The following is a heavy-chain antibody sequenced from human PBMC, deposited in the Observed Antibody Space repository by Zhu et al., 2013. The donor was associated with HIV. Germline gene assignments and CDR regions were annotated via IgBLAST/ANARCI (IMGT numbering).Heavy chain of an antibody. CDR3: ARGGRQLFPIYYFAF. J-gene: IGHJ4*02. Sequence: QVQLVQSASEVKRPGASVKISCKTSGYTFIGYYIHWVRQAPGQGLEWMGWINPYSGATNYAPKFQGRITMTGDTSISAAYMELTSLRSDDTAVYFCARGGRQLFPIYYFAFWGQGTLVTVSS. CDR2: INPYSGAT. CDR1: GYTFIGYY. V-gene: IGHV1-2*02. D-gene: IGHD1-26*01.